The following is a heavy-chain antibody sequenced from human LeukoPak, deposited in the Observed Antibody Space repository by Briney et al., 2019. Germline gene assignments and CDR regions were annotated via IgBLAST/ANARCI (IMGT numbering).Heavy chain of an antibody. CDR3: ARGLMVRGVPSFDY. CDR1: GGSFSGYY. Sequence: PSETLSLTCAVYGGSFSGYYWSWIRQPPGKGLEWIGEINHSGSTNYNPSLKSRVTISVDTSKNQFSLKLSSVTAADTAVYYCARGLMVRGVPSFDYWGQGTLVTVSS. J-gene: IGHJ4*02. CDR2: INHSGST. V-gene: IGHV4-34*01. D-gene: IGHD3-10*01.